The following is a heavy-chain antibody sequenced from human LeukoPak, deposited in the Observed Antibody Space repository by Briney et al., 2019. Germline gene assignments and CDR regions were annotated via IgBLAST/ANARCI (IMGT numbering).Heavy chain of an antibody. CDR3: ARDPRPYYYYYGMDV. Sequence: GESLRLSCAASGFTFSTYAMHWVRQAPGKGLEWVAVISYDGSNKYYADSVKGRFTISRDNSKNTLYLQMNSLRAEDTTVYYCARDPRPYYYYYGMDVWGQGTTVTVSS. J-gene: IGHJ6*02. CDR1: GFTFSTYA. CDR2: ISYDGSNK. V-gene: IGHV3-30-3*01.